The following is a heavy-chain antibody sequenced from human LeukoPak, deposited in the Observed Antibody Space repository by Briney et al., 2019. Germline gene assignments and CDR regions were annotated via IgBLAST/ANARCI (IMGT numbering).Heavy chain of an antibody. J-gene: IGHJ5*02. CDR1: GGSFSGYY. CDR2: INHSGST. V-gene: IGHV4-34*01. CDR3: ARGRLSLYCSSTSCYVWFDP. D-gene: IGHD2-2*01. Sequence: SETLSLTCAVYGGSFSGYYWSWIRQPPGKGLEWIGEINHSGSTNYNPSLKSRVTISVDTSKNQFSLKLSSVTAADTAVYYCARGRLSLYCSSTSCYVWFDPWGQGTLVTVSS.